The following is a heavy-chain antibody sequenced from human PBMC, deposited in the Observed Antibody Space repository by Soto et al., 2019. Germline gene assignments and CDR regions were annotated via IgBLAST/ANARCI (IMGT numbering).Heavy chain of an antibody. V-gene: IGHV3-23*01. D-gene: IGHD3-22*01. CDR1: GFTFSSYA. Sequence: GGSLRLSCAASGFTFSSYAMSWVRQAPGKGLEWVSAISGSGGSTYYADSVKGRLTIYRDNSKNTLYLQMNSLRAEDTAVYYCAKHYYDSSGYFPHFDYWGQGTLVTVSS. J-gene: IGHJ4*02. CDR2: ISGSGGST. CDR3: AKHYYDSSGYFPHFDY.